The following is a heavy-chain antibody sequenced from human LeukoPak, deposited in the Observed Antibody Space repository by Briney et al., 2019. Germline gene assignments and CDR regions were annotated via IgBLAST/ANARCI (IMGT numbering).Heavy chain of an antibody. CDR3: ARDMGMVSSPPLS. CDR2: VSYDGSNK. J-gene: IGHJ5*02. CDR1: GFTFSSYA. V-gene: IGHV3-30-3*01. Sequence: GGSLRLSCAASGFTFSSYAMHWVRQAPGKGLEWVAVVSYDGSNKYYADSVKGRFTISRDNSKNTLYLQMNSLRAEDTAVYYCARDMGMVSSPPLSWGQGTLVTVSS. D-gene: IGHD6-13*01.